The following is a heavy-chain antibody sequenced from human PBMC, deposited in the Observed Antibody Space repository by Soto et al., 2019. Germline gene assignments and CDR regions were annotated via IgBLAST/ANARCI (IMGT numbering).Heavy chain of an antibody. CDR3: ARTRGYYDILTGYQNNYYYYYMDV. CDR2: ISSSSSYI. D-gene: IGHD3-9*01. Sequence: GGSLRLSCAASGFTFSSYSMNWVRQAPGKGLEWVSSISSSSSYIYYADSVKGRFTISRDNAKNSLYLQMNSLRAEDTAVYYCARTRGYYDILTGYQNNYYYYYMDVWGKGTTVTVSS. J-gene: IGHJ6*03. V-gene: IGHV3-21*01. CDR1: GFTFSSYS.